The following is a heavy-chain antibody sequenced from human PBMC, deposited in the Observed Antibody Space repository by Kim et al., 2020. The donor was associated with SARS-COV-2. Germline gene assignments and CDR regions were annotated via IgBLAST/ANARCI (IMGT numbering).Heavy chain of an antibody. CDR3: AKIRWDFTDYGMDV. V-gene: IGHV3-9*01. Sequence: GGSLRLSCAASGFTFDDYAMHWVRQAPGKGLEWVSGISWSSGSIGYADSVKGRFTISRDNAKNSLYLQMNSLRAEDTALYYCAKIRWDFTDYGMDVWGQGTTVTVSS. D-gene: IGHD2-8*02. CDR1: GFTFDDYA. J-gene: IGHJ6*02. CDR2: ISWSSGSI.